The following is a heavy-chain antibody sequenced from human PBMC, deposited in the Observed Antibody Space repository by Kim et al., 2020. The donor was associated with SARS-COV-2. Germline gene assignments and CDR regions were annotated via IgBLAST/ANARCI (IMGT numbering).Heavy chain of an antibody. V-gene: IGHV1-24*01. Sequence: ASVKVSCKVSGYTFTELSMHWVRQAPGKGLEWMGGFDPEDGETIYAQKFQGRVTMTEDTSTDTAYMELSSLRSEDTAVYYCATAIEVAGTTVYYYYGMDVWGQGTTVTVSS. CDR1: GYTFTELS. J-gene: IGHJ6*02. D-gene: IGHD6-13*01. CDR2: FDPEDGET. CDR3: ATAIEVAGTTVYYYYGMDV.